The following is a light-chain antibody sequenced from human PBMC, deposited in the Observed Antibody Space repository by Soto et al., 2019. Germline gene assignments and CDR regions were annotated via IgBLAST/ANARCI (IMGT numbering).Light chain of an antibody. J-gene: IGKJ5*01. V-gene: IGKV3-15*01. CDR3: QQSNNWHIP. CDR2: GES. CDR1: QGVSSN. Sequence: DIVMTQSPATMCVFSGERATLSCRASQGVSSNLAWYQQKPGQATRLLIYGESTRATGIPDRFSGSGSGTEFTLTISSLQSEDFAVYYCQQSNNWHIPFGNLPRLELK.